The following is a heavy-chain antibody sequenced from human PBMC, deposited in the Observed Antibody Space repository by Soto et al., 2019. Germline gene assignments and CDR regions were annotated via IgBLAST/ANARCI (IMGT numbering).Heavy chain of an antibody. Sequence: SETLSLTCAVYGGSFSGYYWSWIRQPPGKGLEWIGEINHSGSTNYNPSLKSRVTISVDTSKNQFSLKLSSVTAADTAVYYCARGRRRLGSRRKHTGRFDPWGQGTLVTVSS. D-gene: IGHD3-16*01. CDR1: GGSFSGYY. CDR3: ARGRRRLGSRRKHTGRFDP. V-gene: IGHV4-34*01. J-gene: IGHJ5*02. CDR2: INHSGST.